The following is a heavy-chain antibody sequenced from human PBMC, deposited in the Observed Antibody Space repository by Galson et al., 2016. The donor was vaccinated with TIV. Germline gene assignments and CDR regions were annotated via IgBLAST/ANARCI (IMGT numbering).Heavy chain of an antibody. CDR2: IIPHVGIA. V-gene: IGHV1-69*10. CDR1: GGTFSSNI. J-gene: IGHJ4*02. Sequence: SVKVSCKASGGTFSSNIINWIRRAPGQGLEWMGGIIPHVGIANYAQRLKGRVTITADKSTNTAYMERSSLRSEDTAMYYCATFAACGGDCYYFDYWGQGTLVTVSS. CDR3: ATFAACGGDCYYFDY. D-gene: IGHD2-21*02.